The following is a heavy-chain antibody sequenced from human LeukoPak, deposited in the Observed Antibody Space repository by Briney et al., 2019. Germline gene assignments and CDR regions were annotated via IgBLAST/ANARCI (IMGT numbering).Heavy chain of an antibody. Sequence: SETLSLTCTVSGGSSSSYYWSWIRQPPGKGLEWIGYIYYSGSTNYNPSLKSRVTISVDTSKNQFSLKLSSVTAADTAVYYCARGLLWIDAFDIWGQGTMVTVSS. D-gene: IGHD3-10*01. CDR3: ARGLLWIDAFDI. V-gene: IGHV4-59*01. CDR2: IYYSGST. CDR1: GGSSSSYY. J-gene: IGHJ3*02.